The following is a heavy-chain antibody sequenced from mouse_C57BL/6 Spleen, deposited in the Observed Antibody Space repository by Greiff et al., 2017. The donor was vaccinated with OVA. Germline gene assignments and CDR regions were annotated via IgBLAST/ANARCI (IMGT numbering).Heavy chain of an antibody. Sequence: QVQLQQPGAELVKPGASVKLSCTASGYTFTSYWMHWVKQRPGQGLEWIGMIHPNSGSTNYNEKFKSKATLTVDKSSSTAYMQLSSLTSEDSAVYYGAREGLRRGFAYWGQGTLVTVSA. CDR3: AREGLRRGFAY. V-gene: IGHV1-64*01. D-gene: IGHD2-4*01. CDR2: IHPNSGST. CDR1: GYTFTSYW. J-gene: IGHJ3*01.